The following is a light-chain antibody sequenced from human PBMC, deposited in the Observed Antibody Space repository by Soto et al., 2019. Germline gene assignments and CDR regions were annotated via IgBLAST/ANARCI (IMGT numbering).Light chain of an antibody. CDR1: QDISSN. CDR2: GAS. Sequence: EIVMTQSPATLSLSPGERAILSCRASQDISSNLAWYQQIPGQAPRLLIYGASARATAIPARFRGSGSGSEFTLTISSLQSEDFALYYCQQYNNWPRTFGQGTKVEIK. V-gene: IGKV3-15*01. J-gene: IGKJ1*01. CDR3: QQYNNWPRT.